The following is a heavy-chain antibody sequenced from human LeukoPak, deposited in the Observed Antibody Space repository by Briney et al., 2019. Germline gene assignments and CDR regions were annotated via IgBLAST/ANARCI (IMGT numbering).Heavy chain of an antibody. Sequence: GGSLRLSCAASGFTFSSYAMHWVRQAPGKGLEWVAVISYDGSNKYYADPVKGRFTISRDNSKNTLYLQMNSLRAEDTAVYYCARDPCSGGSCYFDYWGQGTLVTVSS. D-gene: IGHD2-15*01. V-gene: IGHV3-30*04. CDR2: ISYDGSNK. CDR3: ARDPCSGGSCYFDY. CDR1: GFTFSSYA. J-gene: IGHJ4*02.